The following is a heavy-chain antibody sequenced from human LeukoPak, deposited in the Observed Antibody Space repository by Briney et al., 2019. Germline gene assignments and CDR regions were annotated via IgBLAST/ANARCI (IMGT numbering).Heavy chain of an antibody. CDR3: ARRGRYSWNWFDP. CDR1: GGSISSSSYY. V-gene: IGHV4-39*01. J-gene: IGHJ5*02. D-gene: IGHD5-18*01. CDR2: IYYSGST. Sequence: SETLSLTCTVSGGSISSSSYYWGWIRQPPGKGLEWIGSIYYSGSTYYNPSLKSRVTISVDTSKNQFSLKLSSVTAEDTAVYYCARRGRYSWNWFDPWGQGTLVTVSS.